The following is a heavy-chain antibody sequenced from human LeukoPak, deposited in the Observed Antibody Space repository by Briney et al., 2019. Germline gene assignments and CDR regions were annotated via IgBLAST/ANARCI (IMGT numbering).Heavy chain of an antibody. Sequence: GGSLTLSCTASGFSFSNAWMSCVRQAPGKGLEWVANIDQDGGEKYYVDSVKGRFTIFRDNSKNSLFLQMNSLSPEDTAVYYCAKTGTYSDFDYWGQGALVTVSS. CDR1: GFSFSNAW. D-gene: IGHD1-26*01. CDR3: AKTGTYSDFDY. CDR2: IDQDGGEK. J-gene: IGHJ4*02. V-gene: IGHV3-7*01.